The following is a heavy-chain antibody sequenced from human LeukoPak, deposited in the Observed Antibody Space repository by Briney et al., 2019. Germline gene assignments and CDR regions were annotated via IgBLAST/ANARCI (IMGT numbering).Heavy chain of an antibody. D-gene: IGHD3-10*01. J-gene: IGHJ6*04. V-gene: IGHV1-69*06. CDR3: ARDPIRHYYGSGSYYNYGMDV. Sequence: GASVKVSCKASGGTFSSYAISWVRQAPGQRLEWMVGMIPIFDTANYAQKFQGRVTITADKSTSTAYMELSSLRSEDTAVYYCARDPIRHYYGSGSYYNYGMDVWGKGTTVTVSS. CDR2: MIPIFDTA. CDR1: GGTFSSYA.